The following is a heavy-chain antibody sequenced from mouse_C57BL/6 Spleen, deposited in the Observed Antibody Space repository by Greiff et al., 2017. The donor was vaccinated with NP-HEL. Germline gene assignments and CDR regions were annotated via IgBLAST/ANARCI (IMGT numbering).Heavy chain of an antibody. Sequence: VQLQQSGAELVRPGASVKLSCTASGFNFKDDYMHWVKQRPEQGLEWIGWIDPENGDTEYASKFQGKATITADTSSNTAYLQLSSLTSEDTAVYYCTTGSNYAMDYWGQGTSVTVSS. CDR3: TTGSNYAMDY. V-gene: IGHV14-4*01. CDR1: GFNFKDDY. D-gene: IGHD5-1*01. J-gene: IGHJ4*01. CDR2: IDPENGDT.